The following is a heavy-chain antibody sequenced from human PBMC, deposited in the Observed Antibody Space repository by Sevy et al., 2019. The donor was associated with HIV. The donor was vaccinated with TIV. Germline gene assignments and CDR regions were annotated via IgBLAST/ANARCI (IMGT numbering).Heavy chain of an antibody. D-gene: IGHD3-3*01. J-gene: IGHJ5*02. V-gene: IGHV4-39*01. CDR1: GGSISRNSHY. CDR2: IYYSGST. Sequence: SETLSLTCTVSGGSISRNSHYWGWIRQPPGKGLEWIGSIYYSGSTYYNPSLKSRVTISGDTSKNQFSLKLSSVTAADTAVYYCATHALSITIFGVITRNWFDPWGQGTLVTVSS. CDR3: ATHALSITIFGVITRNWFDP.